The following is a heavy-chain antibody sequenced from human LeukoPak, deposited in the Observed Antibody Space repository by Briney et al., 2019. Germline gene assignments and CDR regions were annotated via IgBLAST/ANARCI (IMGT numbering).Heavy chain of an antibody. Sequence: ASVKVSCKASGGTFSSYAISWVRQAPGQGLEWMGRIIPILGIANYAQKFQGRVTITADKSTSTAYMELSSLRSEDTAVYYCARDRQWERSDAFDIWGQGTMVTVSS. D-gene: IGHD1-26*01. CDR3: ARDRQWERSDAFDI. CDR1: GGTFSSYA. CDR2: IIPILGIA. J-gene: IGHJ3*02. V-gene: IGHV1-69*04.